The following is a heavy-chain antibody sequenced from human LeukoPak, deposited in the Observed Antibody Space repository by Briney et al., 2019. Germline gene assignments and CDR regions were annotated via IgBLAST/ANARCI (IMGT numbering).Heavy chain of an antibody. CDR1: GYTFTGHA. CDR2: INTKTGNP. D-gene: IGHD6-19*01. V-gene: IGHV7-4-1*02. Sequence: ASVKVSFKASGYTFTGHAMNWVRQAPGQGPEWMGYINTKTGNPTYAQGFTGRFVFSLDTSVSTAYLQISSLKPEGTGVYYCAKGGWVAVTGMDSWGQGTLVTVSS. CDR3: AKGGWVAVTGMDS. J-gene: IGHJ4*02.